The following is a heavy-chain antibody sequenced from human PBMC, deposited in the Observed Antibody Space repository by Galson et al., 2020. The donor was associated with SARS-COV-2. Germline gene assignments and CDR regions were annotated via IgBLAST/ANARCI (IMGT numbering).Heavy chain of an antibody. V-gene: IGHV3-21*01. CDR3: ARVLWYGETKSDGFDI. CDR2: TSSTGMYI. D-gene: IGHD3-10*01. J-gene: IGHJ3*02. CDR1: GFTFSGYS. Sequence: GGSLRLSCVVSGFTFSGYSMNWVRQAPGKGLEWVSSTSSTGMYIYYADSVKGRFTISRDNAKNSMYLQMKSLRAEDTAVYYCARVLWYGETKSDGFDIWGQGTMVTVSS.